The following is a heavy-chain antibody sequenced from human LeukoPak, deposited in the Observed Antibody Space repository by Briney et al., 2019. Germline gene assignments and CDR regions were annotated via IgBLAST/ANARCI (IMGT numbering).Heavy chain of an antibody. CDR1: GYSFTSYW. V-gene: IGHV5-51*01. D-gene: IGHD5-18*01. Sequence: GESLKISCKASGYSFTSYWIGWVRQMPGKGLEWMGIIDPSDSETRYTPSFQGQVTISVDKSLTTAYVQWNSLKASDTAMYYCARQTAMGRSGDYRGQGTLVTVSS. CDR2: IDPSDSET. CDR3: ARQTAMGRSGDY. J-gene: IGHJ4*02.